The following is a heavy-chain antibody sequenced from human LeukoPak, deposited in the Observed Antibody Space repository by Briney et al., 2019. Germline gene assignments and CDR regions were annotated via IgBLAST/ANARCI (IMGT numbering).Heavy chain of an antibody. Sequence: GESLKISCKASGYTFTNYWIGWVRQMPGKGLEWIGIIQPRDSDGRYSPSLRGRVTFSDDKSNNTADLQWSSLKASDTAIYYCARGLQTTVVTPFAYWGQGTLVTVSS. CDR1: GYTFTNYW. D-gene: IGHD4-23*01. CDR2: IQPRDSDG. CDR3: ARGLQTTVVTPFAY. V-gene: IGHV5-51*01. J-gene: IGHJ4*02.